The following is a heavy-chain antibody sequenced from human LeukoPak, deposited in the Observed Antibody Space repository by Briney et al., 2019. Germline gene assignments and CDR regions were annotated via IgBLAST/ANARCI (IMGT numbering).Heavy chain of an antibody. J-gene: IGHJ4*02. CDR2: INHSGST. CDR3: AREISQLPRSFDY. CDR1: GGSFSGYY. Sequence: SETLSLTCAVYGGSFSGYYWSWIRQPPGKGLEWIGEINHSGSTNYNPSLKSRVTISVDTSKNQFSLKLSSVTAADTAVYYCAREISQLPRSFDYWGQGTLVTVSS. D-gene: IGHD6-6*01. V-gene: IGHV4-34*01.